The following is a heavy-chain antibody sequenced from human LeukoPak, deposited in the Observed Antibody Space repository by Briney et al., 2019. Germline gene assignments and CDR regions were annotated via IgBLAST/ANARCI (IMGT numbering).Heavy chain of an antibody. CDR3: ASYSAYGSDAFDI. D-gene: IGHD2-15*01. CDR2: ISSSSSYI. J-gene: IGHJ3*02. CDR1: GFTFSSYS. Sequence: GGSLRLSCAASGFTFSSYSMNWVRQAPGKGLEWVSSISSSSSYIYYADSVKGRFTISRDNAKNSLYLQMNSLRAENTAVYYCASYSAYGSDAFDIWGQGTMVTVSS. V-gene: IGHV3-21*01.